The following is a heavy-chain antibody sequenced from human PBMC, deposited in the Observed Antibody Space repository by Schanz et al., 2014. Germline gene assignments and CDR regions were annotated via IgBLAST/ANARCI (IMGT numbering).Heavy chain of an antibody. CDR2: LWHDGSKK. V-gene: IGHV3-33*01. Sequence: VQLVESGGGWVQPGESLRLSCVASGFTFSSYDVFWVRQAPGKGLEWVAILWHDGSKKYYADSVKGRFTISRDNSKNTLFLQMNSLRAEDTAVYYCARDHTTESYYSAGPPIDYWGQGTLLTVSS. CDR3: ARDHTTESYYSAGPPIDY. J-gene: IGHJ4*02. D-gene: IGHD1-26*01. CDR1: GFTFSSYD.